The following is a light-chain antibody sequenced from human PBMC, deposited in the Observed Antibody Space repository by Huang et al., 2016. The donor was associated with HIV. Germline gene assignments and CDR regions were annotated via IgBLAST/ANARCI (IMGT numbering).Light chain of an antibody. Sequence: EIVMTQSPLSLPVTPGEPASISCRFSQRLLYSEGYKYVGWYFQKPGPSPQLLIYLGGYRASGVPDRFSGRGSGTDFSLEISRVEAEDVGVYYCMQALQTPWTFGQGTKVEI. CDR3: MQALQTPWT. CDR1: QRLLYSEGYKY. J-gene: IGKJ1*01. V-gene: IGKV2-28*01. CDR2: LGG.